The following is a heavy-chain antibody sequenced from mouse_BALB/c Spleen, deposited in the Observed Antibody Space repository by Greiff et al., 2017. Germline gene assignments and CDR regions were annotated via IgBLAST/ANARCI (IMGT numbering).Heavy chain of an antibody. D-gene: IGHD1-1*01. Sequence: VQLQQSGAELVRSGASVKLSCTASGFNIKDYYMHWVKQRPEQGLEWIGWIDPENGDTEYAPKFQGKATMTADTSSNTAYLQLSSLTSEDTAVYYCNACPNYYGSSWYAMDYWGQGTSVTVSS. CDR3: NACPNYYGSSWYAMDY. J-gene: IGHJ4*01. CDR2: IDPENGDT. V-gene: IGHV14-4*02. CDR1: GFNIKDYY.